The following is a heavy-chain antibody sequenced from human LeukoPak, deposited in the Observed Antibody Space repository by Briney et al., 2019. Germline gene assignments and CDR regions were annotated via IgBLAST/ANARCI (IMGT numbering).Heavy chain of an antibody. CDR2: TYYRSKWYN. CDR1: GDSVSSNSAA. V-gene: IGHV6-1*01. J-gene: IGHJ5*02. D-gene: IGHD2-15*01. Sequence: SQTLSRTCAIYGDSVSSNSAAWNWIRQSPSRGLEWLGRTYYRSKWYNDYAVSVKSRITINPDTSKNQFSLQLNSVTPEDTAVYYCARDRGSASSGSRGFWFDPWGQGTLVTVSS. CDR3: ARDRGSASSGSRGFWFDP.